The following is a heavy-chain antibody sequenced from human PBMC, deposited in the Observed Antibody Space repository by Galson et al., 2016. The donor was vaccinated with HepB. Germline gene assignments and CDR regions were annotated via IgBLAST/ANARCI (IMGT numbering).Heavy chain of an antibody. V-gene: IGHV3-33*01. D-gene: IGHD5-18*01. CDR1: GFTFSAYG. J-gene: IGHJ6*02. CDR3: AIAFRYGFVTHYYDMDG. CDR2: IWQDGSNT. Sequence: SLRLSCAASGFTFSAYGMHWVRQAPGKGLEWVAVIWQDGSNTYYADSVKGRFTISRDNSKNTLYLQMNSRRAEDTAVYYRAIAFRYGFVTHYYDMDGWGQGTTVTVSS.